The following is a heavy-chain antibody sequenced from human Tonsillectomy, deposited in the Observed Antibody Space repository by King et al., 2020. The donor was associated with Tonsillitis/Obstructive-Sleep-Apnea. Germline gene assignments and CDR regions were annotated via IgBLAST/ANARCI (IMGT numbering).Heavy chain of an antibody. CDR2: IDPSDSYT. CDR1: GYSLTIYW. Sequence: VQLVESGAEVKKPGESLRISCKASGYSLTIYWITWVRQMPGKGLEWMGKIDPSDSYTNYSPSFQGHVTISADKSISTAYLQGGSLKASDTAMYYCARRPTGSDYDGGPTYNYGMDVWGQGTTVTVSS. D-gene: IGHD4-23*01. CDR3: ARRPTGSDYDGGPTYNYGMDV. V-gene: IGHV5-10-1*03. J-gene: IGHJ6*02.